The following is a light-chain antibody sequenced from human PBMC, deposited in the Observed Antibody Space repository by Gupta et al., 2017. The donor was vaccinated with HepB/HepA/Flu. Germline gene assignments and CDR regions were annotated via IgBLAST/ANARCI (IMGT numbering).Light chain of an antibody. Sequence: QSALTQPRSVSGSPGQSVAISCTGTSRDIGTYNYVSWYQQHPGKAPKLITYDVNRRPSGVPDRFSGSKSGNTASLTISGLRAEDEADYYCSSYAGTNAWVFGGGTKLTVL. CDR2: DVN. J-gene: IGLJ3*02. CDR1: SRDIGTYNY. CDR3: SSYAGTNAWV. V-gene: IGLV2-11*01.